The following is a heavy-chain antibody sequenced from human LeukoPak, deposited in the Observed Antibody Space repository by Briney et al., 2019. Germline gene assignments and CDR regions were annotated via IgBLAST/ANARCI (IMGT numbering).Heavy chain of an antibody. D-gene: IGHD1-7*01. J-gene: IGHJ4*02. CDR3: ATAPYNWNYWNYFDY. Sequence: SETLSLTCTVSGGSLSSYYWSWIRQPAGKGLEWIGRIYTSGSTNYNPSLKSRVTISVDTSKNQFSLKLSSVTAADTAVYYCATAPYNWNYWNYFDYWGQGTLVTVSS. CDR1: GGSLSSYY. CDR2: IYTSGST. V-gene: IGHV4-4*07.